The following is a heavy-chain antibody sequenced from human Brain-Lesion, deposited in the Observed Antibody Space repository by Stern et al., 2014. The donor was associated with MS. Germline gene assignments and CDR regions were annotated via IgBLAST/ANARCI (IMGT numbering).Heavy chain of an antibody. J-gene: IGHJ4*02. D-gene: IGHD3-10*01. CDR2: ISYGGTT. CDR3: ARQETYNGSGRRPSFFDY. V-gene: IGHV4-39*01. Sequence: VQLVESGPGLVKPSETLSLTCTVSGGSISSSSYYWAWIRQPPGKGLEWIGSISYGGTTFYNPSLKSRMPISVDTSKNQLSLNLNSVTAADTAVFYCARQETYNGSGRRPSFFDYWGQGTLVTVSS. CDR1: GGSISSSSYY.